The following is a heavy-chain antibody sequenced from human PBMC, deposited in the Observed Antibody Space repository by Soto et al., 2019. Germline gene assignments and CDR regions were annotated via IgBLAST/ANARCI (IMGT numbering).Heavy chain of an antibody. V-gene: IGHV3-74*01. CDR1: GFTFSTYW. J-gene: IGHJ5*02. CDR3: ATVATHSYNWVDL. D-gene: IGHD3-3*02. Sequence: EVHLVESGGGLVQPGGSLRLSCAASGFTFSTYWMHWVRQAPGKGLVWVSRINADGTTTTYADSVKGRFTISRDNAKNTLYLQMNSLRAEDTAVYFCATVATHSYNWVDLWGQGTLVTISS. CDR2: INADGTTT.